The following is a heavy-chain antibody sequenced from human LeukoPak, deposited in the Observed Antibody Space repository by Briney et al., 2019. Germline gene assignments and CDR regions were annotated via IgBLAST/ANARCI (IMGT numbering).Heavy chain of an antibody. Sequence: GGSLRLSCAASGFIFDDYGMSWVRQAPGKGLEWVSGINWNGGSTGYADSVKGRFTISRDNAKNSLYLQMNSLRAEDTAMYYCARVCIAAAGIPNWFDPWGQGTLVAVSS. V-gene: IGHV3-20*04. D-gene: IGHD6-13*01. CDR3: ARVCIAAAGIPNWFDP. CDR1: GFIFDDYG. CDR2: INWNGGST. J-gene: IGHJ5*02.